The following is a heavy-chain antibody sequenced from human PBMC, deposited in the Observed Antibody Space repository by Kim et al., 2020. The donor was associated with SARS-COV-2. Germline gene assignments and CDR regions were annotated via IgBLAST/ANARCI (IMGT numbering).Heavy chain of an antibody. CDR3: AKDFGAGSGSYYTDYYYGMDV. Sequence: GGSLRLSCAXSGFTFSSYAMSWVRQAPGKGLEWVSAISGSGGSTYYADSVKGRFTISRDNSKNTLYLQMNSLRAEDTAVYYCAKDFGAGSGSYYTDYYYGMDVWGQGTTVTVSS. CDR1: GFTFSSYA. V-gene: IGHV3-23*01. D-gene: IGHD3-10*01. J-gene: IGHJ6*02. CDR2: ISGSGGST.